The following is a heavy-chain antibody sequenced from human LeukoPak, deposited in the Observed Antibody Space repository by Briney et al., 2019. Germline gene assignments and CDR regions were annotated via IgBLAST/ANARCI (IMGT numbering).Heavy chain of an antibody. CDR3: ARGVIKNVVLPPDFKY. D-gene: IGHD2-2*01. V-gene: IGHV3-7*01. Sequence: PGGSLRLSCAASGFTFTNHWMNWVRQAPGKGPEWVANIKQDGSQKNYVDSVKGRFAISRDNAKSSLYLQMNSLRVEDTAVYFCARGVIKNVVLPPDFKYWGQGTLVTVSS. J-gene: IGHJ4*02. CDR1: GFTFTNHW. CDR2: IKQDGSQK.